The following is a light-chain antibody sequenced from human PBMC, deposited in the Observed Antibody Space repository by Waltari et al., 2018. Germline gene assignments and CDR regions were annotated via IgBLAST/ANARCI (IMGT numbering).Light chain of an antibody. V-gene: IGKV4-1*01. Sequence: DIVMTQSPDSLAVSLGERATINCKSSQSVLYSSNNKNYLAWYQQKPGQPPKLIIYWASSPESGVPDRFSGSESGTDFTLTISSLQAEDVAVYYCQQYYNSPLTFGGGTKVEIK. CDR1: QSVLYSSNNKNY. J-gene: IGKJ4*01. CDR3: QQYYNSPLT. CDR2: WAS.